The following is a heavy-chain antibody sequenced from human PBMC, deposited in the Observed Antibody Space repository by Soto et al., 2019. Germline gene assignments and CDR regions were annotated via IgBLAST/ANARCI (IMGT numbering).Heavy chain of an antibody. V-gene: IGHV3-66*01. CDR2: LYSGGST. J-gene: IGHJ4*02. Sequence: EVQLVESGGGLVQPGGSLRLSCVASGFTVSSNFMTWVRQAPGKGLEWVSLLYSGGSTYYADSVKGRFTISRDNSKNTLYLQMNSLRVEDTAXXXXXXXXXXXXXXXXXXGQGTLVTVSS. CDR1: GFTVSSNF. CDR3: XXXXXXXXXXXXX.